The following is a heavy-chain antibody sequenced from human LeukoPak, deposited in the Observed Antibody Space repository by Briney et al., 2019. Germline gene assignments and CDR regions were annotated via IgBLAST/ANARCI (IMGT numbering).Heavy chain of an antibody. J-gene: IGHJ4*02. CDR2: ISSSGSTI. V-gene: IGHV3-11*01. D-gene: IGHD3-10*01. CDR3: ARSSSTVWFGELLPPDY. CDR1: GFTFSDYY. Sequence: GGSLRLSCAASGFTFSDYYMSWIRQAPGKGLEWVSYISSSGSTIYYADSVKGRFTISRDNAKNSLYLQMNSLRAEDTAVYYCARSSSTVWFGELLPPDYWGQGTLVTVSS.